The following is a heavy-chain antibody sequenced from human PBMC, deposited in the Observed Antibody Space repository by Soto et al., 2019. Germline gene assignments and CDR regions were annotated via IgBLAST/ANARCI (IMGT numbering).Heavy chain of an antibody. CDR3: ARVLAVAGDYYYYYGMDV. CDR1: GRSISSYY. V-gene: IGHV4-59*01. CDR2: IYYSGST. J-gene: IGHJ6*02. Sequence: PSETLSLTCTVSGRSISSYYWSWIRQPPGKGLEWIGYIYYSGSTNYNPSLKSRVTISVDTSKNQFSLKLSSVTAAATAVYYCARVLAVAGDYYYYYGMDVWGQGTTVTVSS. D-gene: IGHD6-19*01.